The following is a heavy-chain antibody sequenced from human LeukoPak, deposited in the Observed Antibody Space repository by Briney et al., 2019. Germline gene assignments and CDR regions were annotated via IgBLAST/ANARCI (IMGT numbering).Heavy chain of an antibody. CDR1: GGSLSSGGDY. D-gene: IGHD1-26*01. J-gene: IGHJ5*02. CDR3: ATSFSGSYYNWFDP. Sequence: SETLSLTCTVSGGSLSSGGDYWSWIRQHPGKGLEWIGHISYIEGTYYNPSLKSRVTISVDTSKRQFSLKLTSVTAADTAVYYCATSFSGSYYNWFDPWGQGTLVTVSS. V-gene: IGHV4-31*03. CDR2: ISYIEGT.